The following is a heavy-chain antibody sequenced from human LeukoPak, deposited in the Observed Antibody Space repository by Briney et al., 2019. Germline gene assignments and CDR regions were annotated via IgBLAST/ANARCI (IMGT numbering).Heavy chain of an antibody. Sequence: SSETLSLTCTVSGGSLNSYYWIWIRQPAGKGLEWIGRIYTSGSTNYNPSLKSRVTISVDKSKNQFSLKLSSVTAADTAVYYCARGAVGIAGAGTDFYYWGQGTLVTVSS. J-gene: IGHJ4*02. CDR1: GGSLNSYY. D-gene: IGHD6-19*01. V-gene: IGHV4-4*07. CDR3: ARGAVGIAGAGTDFYY. CDR2: IYTSGST.